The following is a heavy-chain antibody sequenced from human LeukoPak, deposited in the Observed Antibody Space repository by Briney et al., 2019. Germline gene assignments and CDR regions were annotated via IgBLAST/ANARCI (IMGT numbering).Heavy chain of an antibody. J-gene: IGHJ3*02. CDR3: VRAGSYDTFDI. D-gene: IGHD1-26*01. V-gene: IGHV3-66*01. Sequence: PGGSLRLSCVASGFTVSSTYMNWVRQAPGKGLEWVSLIYSGGSTYYADSVKDRFTISRDNSKSTVNLQMNSLRAEDTAVYYCVRAGSYDTFDIWGQGTMVTVSS. CDR2: IYSGGST. CDR1: GFTVSSTY.